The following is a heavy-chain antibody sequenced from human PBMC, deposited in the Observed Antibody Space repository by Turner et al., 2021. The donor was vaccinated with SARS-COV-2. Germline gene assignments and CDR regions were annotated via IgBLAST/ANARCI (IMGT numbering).Heavy chain of an antibody. CDR3: ARDTLAAATRAGYYYSYAIDV. CDR2: ISFYVINK. CDR1: GFTCRSYS. D-gene: IGHD6-25*01. V-gene: IGHV3-30*04. J-gene: IGHJ6*02. Sequence: QVQLVEAGGGVVRTGRSLRLALAVPGFTCRSYSMHGVRQAPCKVLEWVAVISFYVINKHYADSVKGRFTISRDNSKNTLYRQMNSLRAEVTAVYYCARDTLAAATRAGYYYSYAIDVWGQGTMVTVSS.